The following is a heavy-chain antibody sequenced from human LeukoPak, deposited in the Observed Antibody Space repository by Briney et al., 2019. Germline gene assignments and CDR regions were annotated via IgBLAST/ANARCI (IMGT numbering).Heavy chain of an antibody. CDR3: ATNYYYDSSGYFV. CDR1: VASISSSSYY. Sequence: KPSETLSLTWPVAVASISSSSYYWGWIRQPPGKGLEWIGSIYYSGSTYYNPSLKSRVAISVDTSKNQFSLKLSSVTAADTAVYYCATNYYYDSSGYFVWGQGTLVTVSS. CDR2: IYYSGST. J-gene: IGHJ4*02. V-gene: IGHV4-39*01. D-gene: IGHD3-22*01.